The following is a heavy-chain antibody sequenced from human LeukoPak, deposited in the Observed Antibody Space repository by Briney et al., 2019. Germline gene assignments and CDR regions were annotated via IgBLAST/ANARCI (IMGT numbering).Heavy chain of an antibody. Sequence: PSETLSLTCTVSGGSISSGSYYWSWIRQPAGKGLEWIGRIYTNGSTNYNPSLKSRVTISVDTSKNQFSLKLSSVTAADTAVYYCARRSYCSGGSCYFLMLSYWGQGTLATVSS. D-gene: IGHD2-15*01. V-gene: IGHV4-61*02. CDR1: GGSISSGSYY. J-gene: IGHJ4*02. CDR3: ARRSYCSGGSCYFLMLSY. CDR2: IYTNGST.